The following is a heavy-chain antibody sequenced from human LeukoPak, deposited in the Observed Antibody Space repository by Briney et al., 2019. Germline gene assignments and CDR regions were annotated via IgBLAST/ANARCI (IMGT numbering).Heavy chain of an antibody. J-gene: IGHJ4*02. CDR3: AKGGDSSCYSPSDY. Sequence: PGGSLRLSCGGSGFTFSSYAMSWVRQAPGKGLEWVSAISGSGTDTFYANSVKGRFTISRDNPKNTLYLQMNSLRAEDTAVYYCAKGGDSSCYSPSDYWGQGTLVTVSS. CDR2: ISGSGTDT. V-gene: IGHV3-23*01. CDR1: GFTFSSYA. D-gene: IGHD2-15*01.